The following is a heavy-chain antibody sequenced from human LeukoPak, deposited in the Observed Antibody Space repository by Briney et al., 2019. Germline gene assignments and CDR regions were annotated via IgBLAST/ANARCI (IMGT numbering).Heavy chain of an antibody. CDR2: IYSGGST. V-gene: IGHV3-53*01. CDR3: ARGDYITIFGVDPGYFDL. D-gene: IGHD3-3*01. CDR1: GFTLSSNY. Sequence: GGSLRLSCAASGFTLSSNYMSWVRQAPGEGLEWVSVIYSGGSTYYADSVKGRFTISRDNSKNTPYRQMNSLRAEDKAVYYCARGDYITIFGVDPGYFDLWGRGTLVTVSS. J-gene: IGHJ2*01.